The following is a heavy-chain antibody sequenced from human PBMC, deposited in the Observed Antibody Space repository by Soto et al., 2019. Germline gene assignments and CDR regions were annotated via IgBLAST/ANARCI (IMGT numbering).Heavy chain of an antibody. D-gene: IGHD1-26*01. CDR3: AKDWDLLRAFDL. V-gene: IGHV3-23*01. Sequence: GGSPRLSCAASRFNFNSYAMSLVRQATGKGLEWVSGVSASGGRTNDADSVRGRFTISRDNYKNTMYLQMNSLRVEDTAVYKCAKDWDLLRAFDLWGQGTMVTVSS. CDR1: RFNFNSYA. CDR2: VSASGGRT. J-gene: IGHJ3*01.